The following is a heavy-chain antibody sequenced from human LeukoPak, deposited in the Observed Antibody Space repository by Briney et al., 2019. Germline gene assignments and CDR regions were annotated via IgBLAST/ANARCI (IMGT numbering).Heavy chain of an antibody. CDR1: GFTFSSYE. Sequence: PGGSLRLSCAASGFTFSSYEMNWVRQAPGKGLEWVPYISSSGSTIYYADSVKGRFTISRDNAKNSLYLQMNSLRAEDTAVYYCARGLGGSGSYYNEQSDFDYWGQGTLVTVSS. D-gene: IGHD3-10*01. J-gene: IGHJ4*02. CDR2: ISSSGSTI. V-gene: IGHV3-48*03. CDR3: ARGLGGSGSYYNEQSDFDY.